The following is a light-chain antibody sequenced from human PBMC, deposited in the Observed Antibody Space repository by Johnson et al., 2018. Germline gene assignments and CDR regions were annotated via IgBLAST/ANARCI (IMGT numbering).Light chain of an antibody. CDR1: SSNIGNNY. CDR2: ENN. J-gene: IGLJ1*01. CDR3: GTWDSSLRAGNV. Sequence: QSVLTQPPSVSAAPGQKVTISCSGSSSNIGNNYVSWYQQLPGTAPKLLIYENNKRPSGIPDRFSGSKSGTSATLAIPGLQPGDEADYYCGTWDSSLRAGNVFGTGTKVPVL. V-gene: IGLV1-51*02.